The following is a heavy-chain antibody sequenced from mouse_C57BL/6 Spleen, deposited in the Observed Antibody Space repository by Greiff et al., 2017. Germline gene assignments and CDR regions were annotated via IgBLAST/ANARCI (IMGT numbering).Heavy chain of an antibody. CDR1: GYTFTDYN. J-gene: IGHJ2*01. V-gene: IGHV1-18*01. CDR2: INPNNGGT. CDR3: ARSYDGYFYFDY. Sequence: EVKLMESGPELVKPGASVKIPCKASGYTFTDYNMDWVKQSHGKSLEWIGDINPNNGGTIYNQKFKGKATLTVDKSSSTAYMELRSLTSEDTAVYYCARSYDGYFYFDYWGQGTTLTVSS. D-gene: IGHD2-3*01.